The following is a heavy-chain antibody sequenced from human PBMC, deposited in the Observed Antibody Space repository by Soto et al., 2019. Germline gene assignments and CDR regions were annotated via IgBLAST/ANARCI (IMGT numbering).Heavy chain of an antibody. CDR1: GLTLSNAW. CDR2: IKTKTEGGTT. V-gene: IGHV3-15*07. D-gene: IGHD2-21*01. J-gene: IGHJ6*02. Sequence: EVQLVESGGGLVKPGGSLRLSCAASGLTLSNAWMNWVREAPGKGLEWVGRIKTKTEGGTTDYAAPVKGRFTISRDDSKNTLYLQMNSLKTEDTAVYYCTADQVVPSDYAMDVWGQGTTVTVSS. CDR3: TADQVVPSDYAMDV.